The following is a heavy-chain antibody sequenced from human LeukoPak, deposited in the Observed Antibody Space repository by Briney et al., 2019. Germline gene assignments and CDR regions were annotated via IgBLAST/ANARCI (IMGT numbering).Heavy chain of an antibody. CDR3: ARGGGIYGLWDY. D-gene: IGHD1-26*01. Sequence: PGGSLRLFCAASGFTFSSYWMHWVRQAPGKGLVWVSRIYSDGSSYTADSVKGRFTISRDNAKDTLYLQMNSLRVEDTAVYYCARGGGIYGLWDYRGQGTLVTVSS. J-gene: IGHJ4*02. CDR1: GFTFSSYW. CDR2: IYSDGSSY. V-gene: IGHV3-74*03.